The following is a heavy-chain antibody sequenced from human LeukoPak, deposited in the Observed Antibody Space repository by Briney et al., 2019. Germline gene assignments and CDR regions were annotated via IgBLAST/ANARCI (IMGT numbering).Heavy chain of an antibody. CDR1: GDSITSYF. J-gene: IGHJ6*03. D-gene: IGHD1-26*01. Sequence: KSSETLSLTCTVSGDSITSYFWSWIRQPPGKGLEWVGYIFYSGITNYNPSLKSRVTISVDTSKNQFSLKLSSVTAADTAVYYCARAKSGGAYTFYYYMDVWGKGTTVTVSS. V-gene: IGHV4-59*01. CDR2: IFYSGIT. CDR3: ARAKSGGAYTFYYYMDV.